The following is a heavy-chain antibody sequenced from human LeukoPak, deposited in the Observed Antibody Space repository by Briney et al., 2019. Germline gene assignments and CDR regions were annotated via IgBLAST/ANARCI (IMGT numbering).Heavy chain of an antibody. CDR3: AKGRLTIAAAGTGYYYYGMDV. CDR1: GFTFSSYA. Sequence: GGSLRLSCAASGFTFSSYAMSWVRQAPGKGLEWVSAISGSGGSTYYADSVKGRFTISRDNSKNTLYLQMNSLRAEDTAVYYCAKGRLTIAAAGTGYYYYGMDVWGQGITVTVSS. J-gene: IGHJ6*02. D-gene: IGHD6-13*01. V-gene: IGHV3-23*01. CDR2: ISGSGGST.